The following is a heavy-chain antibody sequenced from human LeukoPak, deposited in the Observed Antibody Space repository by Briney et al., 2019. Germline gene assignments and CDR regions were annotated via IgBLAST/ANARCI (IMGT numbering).Heavy chain of an antibody. CDR2: INSDGSST. Sequence: PGGSLRLSCAASGFTFSSYWMHWVRQAPGKGLVWVSHINSDGSSTTYADPVKGRFTISRDNAKNTVYLQMNSLRAEDTAVYYCARDVVPTASNWFDPWGPGTLVTASS. CDR1: GFTFSSYW. D-gene: IGHD2-2*01. V-gene: IGHV3-74*01. J-gene: IGHJ5*02. CDR3: ARDVVPTASNWFDP.